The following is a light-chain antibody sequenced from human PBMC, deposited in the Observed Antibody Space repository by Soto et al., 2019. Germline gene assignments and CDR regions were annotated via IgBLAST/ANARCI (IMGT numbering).Light chain of an antibody. J-gene: IGLJ1*01. CDR2: GND. CDR1: SSNIGRRA. CDR3: ASWDGNLNGYV. Sequence: QSVLTQPPSASGTPGQTITMSCSGGSSNIGRRAVNWYQQFPGAAPKLLIYGNDQRPSGVPGRFSGSKSGTSASLAISGLQSDDEADYYCASWDGNLNGYVFGAGTKLTVL. V-gene: IGLV1-44*01.